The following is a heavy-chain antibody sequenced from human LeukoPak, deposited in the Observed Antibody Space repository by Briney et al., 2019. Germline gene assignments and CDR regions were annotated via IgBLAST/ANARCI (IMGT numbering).Heavy chain of an antibody. CDR3: ARGTPHDAFDI. CDR1: GFAFSGYG. CDR2: ISGRGDST. Sequence: GGSLRLSCAVSGFAFSGYGMSWVRQAPGKGLEWVSGISGRGDSTYYVDSVKGRFTFSRDNSKNTLYLQMNSLRAEDTAVYYCARGTPHDAFDIWGQGTMVTVSS. D-gene: IGHD1-14*01. J-gene: IGHJ3*02. V-gene: IGHV3-23*01.